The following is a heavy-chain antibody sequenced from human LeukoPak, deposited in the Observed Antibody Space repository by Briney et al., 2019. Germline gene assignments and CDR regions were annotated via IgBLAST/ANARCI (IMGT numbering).Heavy chain of an antibody. CDR3: ARSGAGIAAAVGLNWFDP. V-gene: IGHV1-46*01. CDR2: INPSGGST. Sequence: ASVKVSCKASGYTFTSYYMHWVRQAPGQGLEWMGIINPSGGSTSYAQKFQGRVTMTRDMSTSTVYMELSSLRSEDTAVYYCARSGAGIAAAVGLNWFDPWGQGTLVTVSS. J-gene: IGHJ5*02. CDR1: GYTFTSYY. D-gene: IGHD6-13*01.